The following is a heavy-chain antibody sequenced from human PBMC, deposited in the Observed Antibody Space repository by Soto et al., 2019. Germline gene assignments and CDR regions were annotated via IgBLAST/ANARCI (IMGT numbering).Heavy chain of an antibody. D-gene: IGHD5-12*01. J-gene: IGHJ6*02. CDR2: ISYDGSNK. CDR1: GFTFSSYA. CDR3: ARVSGYEMPYYYYGMDV. V-gene: IGHV3-30-3*01. Sequence: GGSLRLSCAASGFTFSSYAMHWVRQAPGKGLEWVAVISYDGSNKYYADSVKGRFTISRDNSKNTLYLQMNSLRAEDTAVYYCARVSGYEMPYYYYGMDVWGQGTTVTVSS.